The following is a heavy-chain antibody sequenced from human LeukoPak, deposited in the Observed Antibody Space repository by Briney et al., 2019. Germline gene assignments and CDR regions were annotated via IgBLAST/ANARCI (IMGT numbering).Heavy chain of an antibody. J-gene: IGHJ4*02. V-gene: IGHV1-2*02. CDR1: GYTFTGYS. Sequence: ASVKVSCKASGYTFTGYSLHWVRQAPGQGLEWMGWINPNSGTTNYAQKFQGRVTMTRYTSIATAYMEVTTLRSDDTAVYYCVSEDRGYERLFDYWGQGTLVTVSS. D-gene: IGHD5-18*01. CDR3: VSEDRGYERLFDY. CDR2: INPNSGTT.